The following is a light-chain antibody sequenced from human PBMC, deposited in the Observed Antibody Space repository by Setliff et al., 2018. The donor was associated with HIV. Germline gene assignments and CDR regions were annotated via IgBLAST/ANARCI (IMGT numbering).Light chain of an antibody. CDR1: SSDVGGYNY. CDR3: CSYAGSGPV. J-gene: IGLJ1*01. CDR2: DVK. V-gene: IGLV2-23*02. Sequence: QSALTQPASVSGSPGQSTTLSCTGTSSDVGGYNYVSWYQQHPDKAPKLMIYDVKNRPSGVSDRFSGPKSGNTASLTISGLQAEDEADYYCCSYAGSGPVFGAGTKVTVL.